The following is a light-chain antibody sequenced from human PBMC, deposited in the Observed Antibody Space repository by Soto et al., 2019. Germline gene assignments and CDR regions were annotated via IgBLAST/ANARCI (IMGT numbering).Light chain of an antibody. CDR3: SSYAGSNNFVL. V-gene: IGLV2-8*01. Sequence: QSALTQPPSASGSPGQSVTISCTGTRSDVGGYNSVSWYQQHPGKAPKLMIYEVTKRPSGVPDRFSGSKSGNTASLTVSGLQAEDEAEYYCSSYAGSNNFVLFGGGTKVTVL. CDR1: RSDVGGYNS. J-gene: IGLJ2*01. CDR2: EVT.